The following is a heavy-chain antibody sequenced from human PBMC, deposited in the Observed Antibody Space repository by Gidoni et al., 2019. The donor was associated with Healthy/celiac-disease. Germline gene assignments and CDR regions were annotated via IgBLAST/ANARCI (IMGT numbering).Heavy chain of an antibody. V-gene: IGHV3-48*01. Sequence: EVQLVVSGGGLVQPGGSLRLSCAASGFTFSSYSMNWVRQAPGKGLEWVSYISSSSSTIYYADSVKGRFTISRDNAKNSLYLQMNSLRAEDTAVYYCARDCTEGCFDYWGQGTLVTVSS. D-gene: IGHD2-8*01. CDR1: GFTFSSYS. CDR2: ISSSSSTI. J-gene: IGHJ4*02. CDR3: ARDCTEGCFDY.